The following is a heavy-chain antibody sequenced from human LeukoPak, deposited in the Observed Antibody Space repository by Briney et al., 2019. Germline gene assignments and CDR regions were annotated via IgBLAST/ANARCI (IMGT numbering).Heavy chain of an antibody. CDR3: ARDYGYSSSFDY. J-gene: IGHJ4*02. Sequence: PGRSLRLSCAAFGFTFRTYSMNWVRQAPGKGLEWVSYISSGSSTIHYADSVKGRFTISRDNAKNSLYLQMSSLRDEDTAVYYCARDYGYSSSFDYWGQGTLVTVSS. V-gene: IGHV3-48*02. D-gene: IGHD6-19*01. CDR2: ISSGSSTI. CDR1: GFTFRTYS.